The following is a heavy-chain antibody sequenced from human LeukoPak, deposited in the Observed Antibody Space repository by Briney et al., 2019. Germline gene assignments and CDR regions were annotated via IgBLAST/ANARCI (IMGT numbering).Heavy chain of an antibody. D-gene: IGHD3-10*01. CDR1: GGSISSYY. V-gene: IGHV4-59*12. J-gene: IGHJ4*02. CDR2: IYYSGST. CDR3: TRANGYGLIDY. Sequence: PSETLSLTRAVSGGSISSYYWSWMRQPPGKGLEWIGYIYYSGSTNYNPSIKSRVTISVDTSKNQFSLNLFSVTAADTAMYYWTRANGYGLIDYWGQGTLVTVSS.